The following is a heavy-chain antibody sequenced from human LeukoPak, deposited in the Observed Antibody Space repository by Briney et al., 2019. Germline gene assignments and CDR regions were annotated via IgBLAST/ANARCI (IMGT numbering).Heavy chain of an antibody. CDR2: IRYDGSNK. CDR3: AKDRIIAAAVDYYYYYYMDV. CDR1: GFTFSSYG. D-gene: IGHD6-13*01. J-gene: IGHJ6*03. Sequence: GGSLRLSCAASGFTFSSYGMHWVRQAPGKGLEWVAFIRYDGSNKYYADSVKGRFTISRDNSKNTLYLQMNSLRAEDTAVYYCAKDRIIAAAVDYYYYYYMDVWGKGTTVTVS. V-gene: IGHV3-30*02.